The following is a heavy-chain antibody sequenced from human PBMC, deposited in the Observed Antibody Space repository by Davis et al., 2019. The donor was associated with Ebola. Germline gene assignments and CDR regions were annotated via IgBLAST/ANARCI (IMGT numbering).Heavy chain of an antibody. CDR1: GYSISSSNW. CDR3: AGDYYFDF. CDR2: INSGTT. J-gene: IGHJ4*02. Sequence: SETPSLTCAVSGYSISSSNWWGWIRQPPGKGLEWIGYINSGTTNYNPSLKSRVIISIDASKNQFSLKLNSMTAADTAVYYCAGDYYFDFWGQGTLVTVSS. V-gene: IGHV4-28*03.